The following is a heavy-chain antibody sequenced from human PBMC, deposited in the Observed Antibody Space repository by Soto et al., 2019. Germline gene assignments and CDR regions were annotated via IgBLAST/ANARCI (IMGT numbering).Heavy chain of an antibody. J-gene: IGHJ4*02. V-gene: IGHV3-21*01. CDR2: ISKSDYT. CDR1: GFAFNNYG. Sequence: GGSLRLSCTVSGFAFNNYGINWVRQAPGKGLEWVSSISKSDYTYYSDSVKGRFTISRDNAKNSVSLQMNTLRVEDTAVYYCAREDSIIIPALSDFWGQGTLVTVSS. D-gene: IGHD2-2*01. CDR3: AREDSIIIPALSDF.